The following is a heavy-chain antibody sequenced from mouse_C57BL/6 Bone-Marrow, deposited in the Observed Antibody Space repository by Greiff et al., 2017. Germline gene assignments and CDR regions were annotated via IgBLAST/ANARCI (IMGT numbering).Heavy chain of an antibody. CDR2: ILPSIGRT. CDR1: DSEVFPIAY. J-gene: IGHJ1*03. CDR3: ARIGYYDGSSYGGYFDV. D-gene: IGHD1-1*01. Sequence: QVQLQQSGSELRSPGSSVKLSCKDFDSEVFPIAYMSWVRQKPGHGFEWIGGILPSIGRTIYGEKFEDKATLDADTLSNTAYLELNSLTSEDSAIYYCARIGYYDGSSYGGYFDVWGTGTTVTVSS. V-gene: IGHV15-2*01.